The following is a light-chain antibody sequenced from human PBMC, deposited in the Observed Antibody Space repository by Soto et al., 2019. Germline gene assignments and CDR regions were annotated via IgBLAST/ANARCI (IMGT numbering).Light chain of an antibody. V-gene: IGKV3-15*01. J-gene: IGKJ4*01. CDR1: QSVSSN. CDR3: QQYNNWPLT. Sequence: EIVMTQSPATLSVSPGGKATLSCRASQSVSSNLAWYQQKPGQAPRLLIYGASTGATGIPARFSGSGSGTEFTLTISSLQSEDFAVYYCQQYNNWPLTFGGGTKV. CDR2: GAS.